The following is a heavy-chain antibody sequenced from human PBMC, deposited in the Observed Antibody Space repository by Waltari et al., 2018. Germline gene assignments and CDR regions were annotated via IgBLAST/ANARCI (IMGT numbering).Heavy chain of an antibody. Sequence: QVQLQESGPGLVKPSETLSLTCAVSGYSLSSGYYWGWIRQPPGKGLEWIGSIYHSGSTYYNPSLKSRVTISVDTSKNQFSLKLSSVTAADTAVYYCARIAVAGSAMDVWGKGTTVTVSS. CDR2: IYHSGST. CDR1: GYSLSSGYY. D-gene: IGHD6-19*01. J-gene: IGHJ6*03. CDR3: ARIAVAGSAMDV. V-gene: IGHV4-38-2*01.